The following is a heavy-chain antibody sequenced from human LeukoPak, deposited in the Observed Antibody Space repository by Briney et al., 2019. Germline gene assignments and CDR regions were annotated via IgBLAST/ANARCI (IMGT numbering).Heavy chain of an antibody. V-gene: IGHV4-59*01. D-gene: IGHD2-2*01. CDR2: IYYSGST. CDR1: GGSISSYY. J-gene: IGHJ4*02. Sequence: TSSETLSLTCTVSGGSISSYYWSWIRQPPGKGLEWIGYIYYSGSTNYNPSLKSRVTISVDTSKNQFSLKLSSVTAADTAVYYCARASTSTTGPHYWGQGTLVTVSS. CDR3: ARASTSTTGPHY.